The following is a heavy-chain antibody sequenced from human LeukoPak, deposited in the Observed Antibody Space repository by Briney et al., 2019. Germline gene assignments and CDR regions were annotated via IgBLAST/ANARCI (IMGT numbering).Heavy chain of an antibody. D-gene: IGHD6-13*01. V-gene: IGHV3-53*01. Sequence: PGGSLRLSCAASGFTVSSNYMNWVRQAPGKGLEWVSVIYIGGSTYYADSVKGRFTISRDNSKNTLYLQMNSLRAEDTAVYYCARGDSSREFDPWGQGTLVTVSS. J-gene: IGHJ5*02. CDR1: GFTVSSNY. CDR2: IYIGGST. CDR3: ARGDSSREFDP.